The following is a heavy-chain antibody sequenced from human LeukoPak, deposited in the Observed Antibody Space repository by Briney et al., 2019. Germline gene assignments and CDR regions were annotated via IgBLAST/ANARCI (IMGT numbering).Heavy chain of an antibody. D-gene: IGHD3-22*01. CDR3: AKGDGIVVVTSNWFDP. CDR1: GFTFSSYA. Sequence: GGSLRLSCAASGFTFSSYAMSWVRRAPGKGLEWVSAISGSGGSTYYADSVKGRFTISRDNSKNTLYLQMNSLRAEDTAVYYCAKGDGIVVVTSNWFDPWGQGTLVTVSS. V-gene: IGHV3-23*01. J-gene: IGHJ5*02. CDR2: ISGSGGST.